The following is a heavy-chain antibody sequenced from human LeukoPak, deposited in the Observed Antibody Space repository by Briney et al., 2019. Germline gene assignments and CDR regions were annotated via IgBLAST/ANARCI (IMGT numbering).Heavy chain of an antibody. V-gene: IGHV4-39*07. CDR2: IYYSGST. D-gene: IGHD2-2*01. CDR1: GVSISSSNSY. J-gene: IGHJ5*02. CDR3: AREALGVVPAAKFGGWFDP. Sequence: PSETLSLTCAVSGVSISSSNSYWGWIRQPPGKGLEWIGSIYYSGSTYYNPSLKSRVTISVDTSKNQFSLKLSSVTAADTAVYYCAREALGVVPAAKFGGWFDPWGQGTLVTVSS.